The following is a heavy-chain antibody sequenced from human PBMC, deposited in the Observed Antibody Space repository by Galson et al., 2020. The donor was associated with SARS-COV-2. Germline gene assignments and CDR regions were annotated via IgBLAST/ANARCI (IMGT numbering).Heavy chain of an antibody. D-gene: IGHD1-26*01. CDR3: AKVGGSYYTGDFDL. V-gene: IGHV3-9*01. CDR1: GFTFDDYA. CDR2: ISWNSGSI. Sequence: GGSLRLSCAASGFTFDDYAMHWVRQAPGKGLEWVSGISWNSGSIGYADSVKGRFTISRDNAKNSLYLQMNSLRAEDTALYYCAKVGGSYYTGDFDLWGRGTLVTVSS. J-gene: IGHJ2*01.